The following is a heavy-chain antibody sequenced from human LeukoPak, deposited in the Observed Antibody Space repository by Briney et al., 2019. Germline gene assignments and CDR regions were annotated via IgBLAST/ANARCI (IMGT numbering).Heavy chain of an antibody. CDR2: IKEDGTYT. D-gene: IGHD3-9*01. CDR1: GFSFSKYW. J-gene: IGHJ4*02. CDR3: ARDFDMGITPGDDFDF. Sequence: GGSLRLSCAASGFSFSKYWMHWVRQTPGEGLGWVARIKEDGTYTSYADSVKGRFTISRDNARNTVFLQMNSLRAEDTAVYYCARDFDMGITPGDDFDFWGQGTLVTVSS. V-gene: IGHV3-74*01.